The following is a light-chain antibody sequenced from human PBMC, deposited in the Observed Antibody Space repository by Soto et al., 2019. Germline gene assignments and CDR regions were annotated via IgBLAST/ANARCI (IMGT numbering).Light chain of an antibody. Sequence: DIVMTPSPLSLPVTPGEPASISCRSSQSLMHSNGYNYLDWYLQKSGQSPQLLIYLCSNRASGDPVRFSGGGTGTEFTLKISRVEDEAGGVYYFMQALRPPWTFGQGIKVEF. CDR3: MQALRPPWT. J-gene: IGKJ1*01. CDR1: QSLMHSNGYNY. CDR2: LCS. V-gene: IGKV2-28*01.